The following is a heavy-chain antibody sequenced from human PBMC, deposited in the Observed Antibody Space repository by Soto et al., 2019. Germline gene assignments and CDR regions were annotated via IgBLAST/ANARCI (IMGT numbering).Heavy chain of an antibody. J-gene: IGHJ3*02. CDR1: GFDFRSYE. CDR3: ERETLRDESDI. V-gene: IGHV3-48*03. CDR2: IRANDESI. D-gene: IGHD2-21*01. Sequence: EGSLRLSCVASGFDFRSYEMNWVRQAPGKGLEWVSNIRANDESIYYADSVKGRVSVSRDNAKNSLFLEMNSLRVDDTAVYYCERETLRDESDIWGQGTMVTVSS.